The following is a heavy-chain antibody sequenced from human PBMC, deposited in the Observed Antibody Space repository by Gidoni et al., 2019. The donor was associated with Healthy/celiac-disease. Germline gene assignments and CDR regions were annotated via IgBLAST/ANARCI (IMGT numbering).Heavy chain of an antibody. CDR3: AKPDYYGSGADAFDI. CDR1: DFSMSGYA. J-gene: IGHJ3*02. V-gene: IGHV3-23*01. Sequence: EVQRLEPAGGLVQPEGSLRLAGAASDFSMSGYAMSWVRQAPGKGLEWVSAISGSGGSTYYADSVKGRFTISRDNSKNTLYLQMNSLRAEDTAVYYCAKPDYYGSGADAFDIWGQGTMVTVSS. D-gene: IGHD3-10*01. CDR2: ISGSGGST.